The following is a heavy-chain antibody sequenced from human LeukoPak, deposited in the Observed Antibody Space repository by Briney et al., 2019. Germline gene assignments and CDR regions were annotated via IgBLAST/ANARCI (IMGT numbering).Heavy chain of an antibody. Sequence: GGSLRLSCAASGFTFSSYRMNWVGQAPGKGLEWVSYISSTSSTIYYADSVKGRFTTSRDNAKNSLYLQMSSLRDDDTALYYCARANGMDAWGQGTTVTVSS. J-gene: IGHJ6*02. V-gene: IGHV3-48*02. CDR2: ISSTSSTI. CDR3: ARANGMDA. CDR1: GFTFSSYR.